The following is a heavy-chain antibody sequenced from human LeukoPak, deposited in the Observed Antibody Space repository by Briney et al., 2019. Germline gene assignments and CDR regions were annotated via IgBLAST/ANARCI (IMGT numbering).Heavy chain of an antibody. CDR2: IKQDGSEK. Sequence: PGGSLRLSCAASGFTVSSNYMSWVRQAPGKGLEWVANIKQDGSEKYYVDSVKGRFTISRDNAKNSLYLQMNSLRAEDTAVYYCARAPMRQGFDYWGQGTLVTVSS. D-gene: IGHD6-25*01. J-gene: IGHJ4*02. CDR3: ARAPMRQGFDY. CDR1: GFTVSSNY. V-gene: IGHV3-7*01.